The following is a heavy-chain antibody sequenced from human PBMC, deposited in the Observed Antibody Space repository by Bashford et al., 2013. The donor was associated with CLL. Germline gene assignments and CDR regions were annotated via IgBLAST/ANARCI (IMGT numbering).Heavy chain of an antibody. CDR3: VRGRFDDGMDV. CDR2: IYYSGTT. CDR1: GGSISSGDYY. Sequence: SETLSLTCTVSGGSISSGDYYWSWIRQPPGKGLEWTGYIYYSGTTYYNPSLKSRITISVDRSKNQFSLKLNSVTAADTAVYYCVRGRFDDGMDVWGQGTTVTVSS. V-gene: IGHV4-30-4*01. D-gene: IGHD3-10*01. J-gene: IGHJ6*02.